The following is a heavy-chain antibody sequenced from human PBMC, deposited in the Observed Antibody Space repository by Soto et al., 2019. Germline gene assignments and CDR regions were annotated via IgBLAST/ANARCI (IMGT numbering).Heavy chain of an antibody. CDR2: INHSGST. CDR1: GGSFSGYY. D-gene: IGHD2-2*01. Sequence: QVQLQQWGAGLLKPSETLSLTCAVYGGSFSGYYWSWIRQPPGKGLEWIGEINHSGSTNYNPSLKSRVTISVDTSKNHFSLKLSSVTAVDTSVHYCASSSPIVVVPAAKRISNNWFDPWGQGTLVTVSS. V-gene: IGHV4-34*01. J-gene: IGHJ5*02. CDR3: ASSSPIVVVPAAKRISNNWFDP.